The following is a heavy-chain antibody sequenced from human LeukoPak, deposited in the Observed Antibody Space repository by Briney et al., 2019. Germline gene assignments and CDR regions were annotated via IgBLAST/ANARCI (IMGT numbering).Heavy chain of an antibody. CDR3: ARVSYYDSSGYGYYYYMDV. CDR1: GGSISSGSYY. V-gene: IGHV4-61*02. CDR2: IYTSGST. Sequence: SQTLSLTCTVSGGSISSGSYYWSWIRQPAGKGLEWIGRIYTSGSTNYNPSLKSRVTISVDTSKNQFSLKLSSVTAADTAVYYCARVSYYDSSGYGYYYYMDVWGKGTTVTISS. D-gene: IGHD3-22*01. J-gene: IGHJ6*03.